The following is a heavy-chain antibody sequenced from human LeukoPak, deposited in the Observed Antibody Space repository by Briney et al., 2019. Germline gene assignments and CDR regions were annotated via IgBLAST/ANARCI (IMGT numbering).Heavy chain of an antibody. CDR2: IYSGGST. J-gene: IGHJ4*02. V-gene: IGHV3-53*01. Sequence: GGSLRLSCAASGFTVSSNYMSWVRQAPGKGLEWVSVIYSGGSTYYADSEKGRFTISRDNSKNTLYLQMNSLRAEDTAVYYCARGIWFGELSTFDYWGQGTLVTVSS. CDR1: GFTVSSNY. D-gene: IGHD3-10*01. CDR3: ARGIWFGELSTFDY.